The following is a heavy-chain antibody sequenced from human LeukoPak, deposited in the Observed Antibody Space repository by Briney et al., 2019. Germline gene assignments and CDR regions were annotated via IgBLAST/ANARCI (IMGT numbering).Heavy chain of an antibody. D-gene: IGHD6-19*01. CDR1: GGSVRRGNYY. Sequence: PSETLSLTCTVSGGSVRRGNYYWTWIHQPAGSGLEWIGRIYTSGTTDYNPSLRTRVTISVDASRNQFSLNLSSVTAADTAVYYCARGVHRGSGWYMGFIDYWGQGTLVTVSS. CDR2: IYTSGTT. CDR3: ARGVHRGSGWYMGFIDY. V-gene: IGHV4-61*02. J-gene: IGHJ4*02.